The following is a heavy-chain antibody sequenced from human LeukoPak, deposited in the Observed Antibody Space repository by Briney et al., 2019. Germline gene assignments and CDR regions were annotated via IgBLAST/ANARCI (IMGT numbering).Heavy chain of an antibody. CDR3: AKDSAFYYIDV. Sequence: GGSLRLSCAASGFTFSSYAMNWVRQAPGKGLEWVAFIRYNGNNQYYADSVKGRFTISRDNSKNTLYLQMNSLKGDDTAVYYCAKDSAFYYIDVWGKGTTVIISS. D-gene: IGHD3-10*01. CDR1: GFTFSSYA. J-gene: IGHJ6*03. V-gene: IGHV3-30*02. CDR2: IRYNGNNQ.